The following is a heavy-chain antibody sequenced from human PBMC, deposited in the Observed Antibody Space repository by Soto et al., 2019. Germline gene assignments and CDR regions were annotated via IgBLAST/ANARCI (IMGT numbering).Heavy chain of an antibody. CDR3: ARCSGWYGQCYFDC. CDR1: GFIVSSSY. Sequence: DVQLVETGGGLIQPGGSLRLSCAASGFIVSSSYMSWVRQAPGKGLEWVSVIYSDGRTYYADSVKGRFTISRDNSKNTLYLQMNSLSAEDTAVYYCARCSGWYGQCYFDCWGQGTLATVSS. J-gene: IGHJ4*02. CDR2: IYSDGRT. V-gene: IGHV3-53*02. D-gene: IGHD6-13*01.